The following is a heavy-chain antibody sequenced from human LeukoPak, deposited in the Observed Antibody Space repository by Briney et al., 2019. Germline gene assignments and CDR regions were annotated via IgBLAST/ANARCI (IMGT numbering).Heavy chain of an antibody. CDR1: GFTFSGSA. J-gene: IGHJ3*02. CDR2: IRSKANSYAT. CDR3: ATSDAFDI. Sequence: GGSLRLSCAASGFTFSGSAMHWVPQASGKGLEWVGRIRSKANSYATAYAASVKGRFTISRDDSKNTAYLQMNSLKTEDTAVYYCATSDAFDIWGQGTMVTVSS. V-gene: IGHV3-73*01.